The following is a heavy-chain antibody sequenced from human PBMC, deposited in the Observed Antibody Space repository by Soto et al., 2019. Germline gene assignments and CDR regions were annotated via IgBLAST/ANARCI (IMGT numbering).Heavy chain of an antibody. V-gene: IGHV3-21*01. CDR1: GFTLSSYS. Sequence: GGSLRLSCAASGFTLSSYSMNWVRQAPGKGLEWVSSITSSSTYTYYADSLKGRVTISRDNAKNSLWLQMSNLRGEDTAVYYCVRGSFCSGGSCYLDYWGQGALVTVSS. CDR3: VRGSFCSGGSCYLDY. J-gene: IGHJ4*02. CDR2: ITSSSTYT. D-gene: IGHD2-15*01.